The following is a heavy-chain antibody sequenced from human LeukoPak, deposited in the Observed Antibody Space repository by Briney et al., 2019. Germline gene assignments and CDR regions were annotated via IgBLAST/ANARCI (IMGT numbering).Heavy chain of an antibody. CDR3: AKDIGRVATASTYMDV. V-gene: IGHV3-9*01. Sequence: GGSLRLSCEASGFTFDDYAMHLVRQAPGKGLEWVSGISWNSFTIGYADSVKGRFTISRDNAKNSLYLQMHSLRVEDTALYYCAKDIGRVATASTYMDVWGKGTTVTISS. CDR2: ISWNSFTI. CDR1: GFTFDDYA. J-gene: IGHJ6*03. D-gene: IGHD5-18*01.